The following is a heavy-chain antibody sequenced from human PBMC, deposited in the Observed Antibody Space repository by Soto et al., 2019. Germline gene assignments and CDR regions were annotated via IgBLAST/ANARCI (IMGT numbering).Heavy chain of an antibody. V-gene: IGHV1-18*04. Sequence: QVELVQSGEEVKNPGASVTVSCKASGEFFTTYGISWVRQAPGQGLEWMGWISTYSTNTNYAPKFQGRLLLTADTSTTTAHMELRSLRPDDTAVYYCSRWAGRVRDYGGPFDYWGQGSLVTVSP. CDR3: SRWAGRVRDYGGPFDY. CDR2: ISTYSTNT. J-gene: IGHJ4*02. D-gene: IGHD4-17*01. CDR1: GEFFTTYG.